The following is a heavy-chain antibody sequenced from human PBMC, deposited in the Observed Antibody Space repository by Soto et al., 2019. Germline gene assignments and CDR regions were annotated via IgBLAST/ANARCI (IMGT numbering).Heavy chain of an antibody. CDR1: GFTFSSYA. V-gene: IGHV3-23*01. Sequence: GGSLRLSCAASGFTFSSYAMSWVRQAPGKGLEWVSAISGSGGSTYYADSVKGRFTISRDNSKNTLYLQMNSLRAEDTAVYYCAKDGWVQQLVINYYYYYMDVWGKGTTVTVSS. CDR3: AKDGWVQQLVINYYYYYMDV. J-gene: IGHJ6*03. D-gene: IGHD6-13*01. CDR2: ISGSGGST.